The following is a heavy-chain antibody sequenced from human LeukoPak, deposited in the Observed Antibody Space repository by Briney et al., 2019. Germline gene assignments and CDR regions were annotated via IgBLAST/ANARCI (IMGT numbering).Heavy chain of an antibody. CDR1: GFTVSSNY. Sequence: GGSLRLSCAASGFTVSSNYMSWVRQAPGKGLEWASVIYSGGSTYYADSVKGRFTISRDNSKNTLYLQMNSLRAEDTAVYYCARTEYYYDSSGYRPFDYWGQGTLVTVSS. CDR3: ARTEYYYDSSGYRPFDY. J-gene: IGHJ4*02. CDR2: IYSGGST. D-gene: IGHD3-22*01. V-gene: IGHV3-53*01.